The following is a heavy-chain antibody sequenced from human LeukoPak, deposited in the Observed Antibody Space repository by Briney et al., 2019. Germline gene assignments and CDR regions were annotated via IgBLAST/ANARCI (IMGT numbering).Heavy chain of an antibody. Sequence: EASVKVSCKASGYTFTSYYMHWVRQAPGQGLEWMGIINPSGGSTSYAQKFQGRVTMTRDTSTSTVYMELSSLRSEDTAVYYCAREKRTSLRYFDWLVPYPGRYFDLWGRGTLVTVSS. J-gene: IGHJ2*01. CDR3: AREKRTSLRYFDWLVPYPGRYFDL. CDR2: INPSGGST. V-gene: IGHV1-46*01. D-gene: IGHD3-9*01. CDR1: GYTFTSYY.